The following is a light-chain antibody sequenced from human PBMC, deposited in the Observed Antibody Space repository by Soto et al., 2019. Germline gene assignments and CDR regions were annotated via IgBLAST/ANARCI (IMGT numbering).Light chain of an antibody. CDR3: QHSSGVPVT. Sequence: DIQMTQSPSSLSASVGDRVTITCRASQSISSYLNWYEQKPGKAPKLLIHDASSLQSGVPSRFSGSGSGTDFTLTISSLQPEDFATYYCQHSSGVPVTFGGGTKVEMK. V-gene: IGKV1-39*01. CDR1: QSISSY. J-gene: IGKJ4*01. CDR2: DAS.